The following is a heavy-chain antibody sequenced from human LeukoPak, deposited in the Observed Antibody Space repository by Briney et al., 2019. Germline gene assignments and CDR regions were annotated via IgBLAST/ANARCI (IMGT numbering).Heavy chain of an antibody. D-gene: IGHD1-1*01. CDR2: IDGRSVDT. Sequence: GGSLRLSCAASGFTFSTYTMTWVRQAPVKGLECVSTIDGRSVDTYYTDSVKGRFTISRDNSRNTVYLQMNSLRAEDTAVYYCAKDRAGTLWADWGQGTLVTVSS. CDR1: GFTFSTYT. V-gene: IGHV3-23*01. J-gene: IGHJ4*02. CDR3: AKDRAGTLWAD.